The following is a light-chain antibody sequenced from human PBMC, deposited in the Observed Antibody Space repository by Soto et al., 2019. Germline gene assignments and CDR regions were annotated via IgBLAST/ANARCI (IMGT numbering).Light chain of an antibody. CDR3: QQYKNWPPRT. V-gene: IGKV3-15*01. CDR1: QSVSSN. CDR2: GAS. J-gene: IGKJ1*01. Sequence: EIVMTQSPATLSVSPGERATLSCRASQSVSSNLAWYQQKPGQAPRLLIYGASTRATGIPARFRGSGSGTECTLTISSLQSEDFAVYYCQQYKNWPPRTFGQGTKVEIK.